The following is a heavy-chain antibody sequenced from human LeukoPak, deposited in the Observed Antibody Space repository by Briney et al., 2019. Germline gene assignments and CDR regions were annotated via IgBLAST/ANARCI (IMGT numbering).Heavy chain of an antibody. CDR1: GYTFTSYG. CDR2: MNPNSGNT. V-gene: IGHV1-8*03. Sequence: ASVKVSCKASGYTFTSYGINWVRQATGQGLEWMGWMNPNSGNTGYAQKFQGRVTITRNTSISTAYMELSSLRSEDTAVYYCARESVAAQAYYMDVWGKGTTVTVSS. D-gene: IGHD6-6*01. CDR3: ARESVAAQAYYMDV. J-gene: IGHJ6*03.